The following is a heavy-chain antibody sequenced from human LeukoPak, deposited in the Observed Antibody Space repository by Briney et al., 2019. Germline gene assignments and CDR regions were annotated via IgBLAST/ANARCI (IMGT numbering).Heavy chain of an antibody. CDR2: INTNTGNP. CDR1: GYSFTTYG. D-gene: IGHD6-13*01. Sequence: ASVKVSCKASGYSFTTYGINWVRQAPGQGLEWMGWINTNTGNPTYAQGFTGRFVFSLDTSVSTAYMQISGLKGEDTAVYYCANELPGIAAAGTLPGGDYWGQGTLVTVSS. CDR3: ANELPGIAAAGTLPGGDY. J-gene: IGHJ4*02. V-gene: IGHV7-4-1*02.